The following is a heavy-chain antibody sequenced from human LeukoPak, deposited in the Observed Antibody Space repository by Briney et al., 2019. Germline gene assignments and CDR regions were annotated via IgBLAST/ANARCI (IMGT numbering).Heavy chain of an antibody. J-gene: IGHJ5*02. CDR2: ISAYSGNT. V-gene: IGHV1-18*01. D-gene: IGHD6-13*01. Sequence: GASVKVSCKASGYTFTSYGISWVRQAPGQGLEWMGWISAYSGNTNYAQKLQGRVTMTTDTSTSTAYMELRSLRSDDTAVYYCARDFPIAAAGTGNWFDPWGQGTLVTVSS. CDR3: ARDFPIAAAGTGNWFDP. CDR1: GYTFTSYG.